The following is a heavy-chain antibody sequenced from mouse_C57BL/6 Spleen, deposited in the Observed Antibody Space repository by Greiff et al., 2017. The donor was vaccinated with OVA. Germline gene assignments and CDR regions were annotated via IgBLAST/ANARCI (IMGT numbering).Heavy chain of an antibody. V-gene: IGHV5-17*01. CDR2: ISSGSSTI. Sequence: EVKLEESGGGLVKPGGSLKLSCAASGFTFSDYGMHWVRQAPEKGLEWVAYISSGSSTIYYADTVKGRFTISRDNAKNTLFLQMTSLRSEDTAMYYCARDGNYWYVDVWGTETTVTVSS. J-gene: IGHJ1*03. CDR1: GFTFSDYG. D-gene: IGHD2-1*01. CDR3: ARDGNYWYVDV.